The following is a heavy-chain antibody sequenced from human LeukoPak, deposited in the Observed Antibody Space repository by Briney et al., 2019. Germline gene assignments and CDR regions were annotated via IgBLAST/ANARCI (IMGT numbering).Heavy chain of an antibody. Sequence: PGGSLRLSCAASGFTFDDYGLSWIRQPPGKGLEWIGEINHSGSTNYNPSLKSRVTISVDTSKNQFSLKLSSVTAADTAVYYCARARYIRLGYWGQGTLVTVSS. CDR2: INHSGST. V-gene: IGHV4-34*01. CDR1: GFTFDDYG. J-gene: IGHJ4*02. D-gene: IGHD5-18*01. CDR3: ARARYIRLGY.